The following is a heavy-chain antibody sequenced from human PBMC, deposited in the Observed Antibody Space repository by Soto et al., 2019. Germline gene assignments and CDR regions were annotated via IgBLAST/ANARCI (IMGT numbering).Heavy chain of an antibody. CDR1: GFTFSSYW. V-gene: IGHV3-7*01. Sequence: GGSLRLSCAASGFTFSSYWMSWVRQAPGKGLEWVANIKQDGSEKYYVDSVKGRFTISRDNAKNSLYLQMNSLRAEDTAVYYCARSGYSSGLSPFDIWGQGTMVTVSS. D-gene: IGHD6-19*01. CDR3: ARSGYSSGLSPFDI. CDR2: IKQDGSEK. J-gene: IGHJ3*02.